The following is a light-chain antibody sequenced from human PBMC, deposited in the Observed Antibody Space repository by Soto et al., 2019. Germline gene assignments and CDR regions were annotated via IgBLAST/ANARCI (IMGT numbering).Light chain of an antibody. V-gene: IGKV1-39*01. CDR1: QSISSY. CDR3: QQSYSTPYT. Sequence: DIQMTQSPSSLSASVGDRVTITCRASQSISSYLNWYQQKPEKAPKLLIYAASSLQSGVPSRFSGSGSGTAVTLTISSRQPEDFATYYFQQSYSTPYTFGQGTKLDIK. J-gene: IGKJ2*01. CDR2: AAS.